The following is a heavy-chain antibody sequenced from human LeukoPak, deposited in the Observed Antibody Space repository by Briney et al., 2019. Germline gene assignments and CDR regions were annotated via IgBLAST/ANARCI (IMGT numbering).Heavy chain of an antibody. J-gene: IGHJ4*02. CDR1: GYSISSGYY. CDR2: IYHSGST. V-gene: IGHV4-38-2*01. D-gene: IGHD6-13*01. CDR3: ARAGSSWEPVY. Sequence: PSETLSLTCAVSGYSISSGYYWGWIRQPPGKGLEWIGSIYHSGSTYYNPALKSRVTISVDTSKNQFSLKLSSVTAADTAVYYCARAGSSWEPVYWGQGTLVTVSS.